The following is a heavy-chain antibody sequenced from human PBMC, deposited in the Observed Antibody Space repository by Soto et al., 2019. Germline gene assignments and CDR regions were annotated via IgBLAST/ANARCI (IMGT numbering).Heavy chain of an antibody. CDR2: IYYSGST. D-gene: IGHD4-17*01. CDR1: GGSISSSGYY. V-gene: IGHV4-31*11. CDR3: ARDYGDYGEGYYYYYGMDV. Sequence: SETLSLTCAVSGGSISSSGYYWSWIRQQPGKGLELIWYIYYSGSTYYNPSLKSRVTMSVDTSKNQFSLKLSSVTAADTALHYCARDYGDYGEGYYYYYGMDVWGQGTTVTVSS. J-gene: IGHJ6*02.